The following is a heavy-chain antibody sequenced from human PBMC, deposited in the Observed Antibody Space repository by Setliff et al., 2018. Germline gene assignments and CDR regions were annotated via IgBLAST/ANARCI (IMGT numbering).Heavy chain of an antibody. CDR3: ARGSIVGPTRGDFDF. CDR2: TIPMFGTT. J-gene: IGHJ4*02. CDR1: GATFSSHG. V-gene: IGHV1-69*05. D-gene: IGHD1-26*01. Sequence: SVKVSCKASGATFSSHGISWVRQAPGQGLEWMGGTIPMFGTTEYAQKFQGRITISTDESSSTVYMEMSRLKSEDTAVYYCARGSIVGPTRGDFDFWGLGTLVTVSS.